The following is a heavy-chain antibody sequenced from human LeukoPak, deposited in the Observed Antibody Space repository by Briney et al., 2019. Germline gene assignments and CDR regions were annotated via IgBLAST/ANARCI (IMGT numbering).Heavy chain of an antibody. D-gene: IGHD2-2*01. J-gene: IGHJ4*02. Sequence: GASVKVSCKASGYTFTSYGISWVRQAPGQGLEWMGWISAYNGNTNYAQKLQGRVTMTTDTSTSTAYMELRSLRSDDTAVCYCAREYCSSTSCGALDYWGQGTLVTVSS. CDR3: AREYCSSTSCGALDY. CDR2: ISAYNGNT. CDR1: GYTFTSYG. V-gene: IGHV1-18*01.